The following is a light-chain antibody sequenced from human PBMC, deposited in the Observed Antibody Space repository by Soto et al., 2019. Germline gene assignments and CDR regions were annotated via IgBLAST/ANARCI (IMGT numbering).Light chain of an antibody. Sequence: QSVLTQPPSASGTPGQRVTISCSGSSSNIGSNTVNWYQQLPGTAPKVLIYSDNQRPSGVPDRFSGSKSGTSASLAISGLQSEDEADYHCAAWDDSLNGWVFGGGTKLTVL. CDR3: AAWDDSLNGWV. J-gene: IGLJ3*02. V-gene: IGLV1-44*01. CDR2: SDN. CDR1: SSNIGSNT.